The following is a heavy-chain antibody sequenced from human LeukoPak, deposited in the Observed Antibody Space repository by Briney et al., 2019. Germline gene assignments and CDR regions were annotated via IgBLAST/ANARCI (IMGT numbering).Heavy chain of an antibody. J-gene: IGHJ4*02. CDR1: GYSFTSYW. CDR3: ARVEGSSFLFDY. CDR2: IYPGDSYT. V-gene: IGHV5-51*01. Sequence: GESLKISCKGSGYSFTSYWIGWVRQMPGKGLEWMGIIYPGDSYTKYGPSFQGQVTISADKSMNIAYLQWSSPTASDTAMYYCARVEGSSFLFDYWGQGTLVTVSS. D-gene: IGHD6-19*01.